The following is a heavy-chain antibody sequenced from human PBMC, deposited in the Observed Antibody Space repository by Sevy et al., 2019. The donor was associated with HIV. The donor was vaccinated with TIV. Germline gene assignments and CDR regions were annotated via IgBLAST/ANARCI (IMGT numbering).Heavy chain of an antibody. Sequence: GGSLRLSCAASRFTFSSYWMSWVRQAPGKGLEWVANIRQDGSEKYYVDSVKGRFTISRDNAKNSLYLQMNSLRAEDTAVYYCARDGGGSGSPHYFDYWGQGTLVTVSS. CDR3: ARDGGGSGSPHYFDY. CDR1: RFTFSSYW. J-gene: IGHJ4*02. V-gene: IGHV3-7*01. D-gene: IGHD3-10*01. CDR2: IRQDGSEK.